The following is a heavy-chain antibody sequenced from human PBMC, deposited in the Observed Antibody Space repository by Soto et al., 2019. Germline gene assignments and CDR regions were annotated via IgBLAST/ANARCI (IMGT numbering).Heavy chain of an antibody. CDR2: ISAYNGNT. Sequence: GASVKVSCKASGYTFTSYGISWVLQAPGQGLEWMGWISAYNGNTNYAQKLQGRVTMTTDTSTSTAYMELRSLRSDDTAVYYCARFSLRDSSRYYFYFCGQGTLVTVSS. CDR1: GYTFTSYG. J-gene: IGHJ4*02. V-gene: IGHV1-18*01. CDR3: ARFSLRDSSRYYFYF. D-gene: IGHD6-13*01.